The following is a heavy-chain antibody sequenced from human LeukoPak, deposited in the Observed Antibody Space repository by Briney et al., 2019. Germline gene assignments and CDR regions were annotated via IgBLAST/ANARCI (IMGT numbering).Heavy chain of an antibody. J-gene: IGHJ4*02. CDR3: ARGSGGNLVFY. CDR2: IRYDGINK. D-gene: IGHD4-23*01. V-gene: IGHV3-30*02. CDR1: GFTFSSYG. Sequence: GGSRRLSCVASGFTFSSYGMHWVRQAPGKGLEWVAFIRYDGINKYYADSVKGRFTISRDNSKNTLYLQMNSLRADDTAAYYCARGSGGNLVFYWGQGTLVTVSS.